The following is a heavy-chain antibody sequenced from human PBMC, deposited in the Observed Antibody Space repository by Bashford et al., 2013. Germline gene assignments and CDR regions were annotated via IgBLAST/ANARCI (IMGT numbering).Heavy chain of an antibody. D-gene: IGHD6-13*01. CDR3: ARRPPITASHSSSWYHDAFDI. J-gene: IGHJ3*02. Sequence: WVRQMPGKGLEWMGIIYPGDSDTRYSPSFQGQVTISADKSISTAYLQWSSLKASDTAMYYCARRPPITASHSSSWYHDAFDIWGQGTMVTVSS. CDR2: IYPGDSDT. V-gene: IGHV5-51*01.